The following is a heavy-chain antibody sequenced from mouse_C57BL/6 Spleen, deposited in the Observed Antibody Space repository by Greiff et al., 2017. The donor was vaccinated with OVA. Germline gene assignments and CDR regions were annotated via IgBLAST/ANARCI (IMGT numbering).Heavy chain of an antibody. CDR2: IYPRSGNT. Sequence: VQLQESGAELARPGASVKLSCKASGYTFTSYGISWVKQRTGQGLEWIGEIYPRSGNTYYNEKFKGKATLTADKSSSTAYMELRSLTSEDSAVYFCARGDYGSSYDSYFDVWGTGTTVTVSS. CDR3: ARGDYGSSYDSYFDV. J-gene: IGHJ1*03. CDR1: GYTFTSYG. V-gene: IGHV1-81*01. D-gene: IGHD1-1*01.